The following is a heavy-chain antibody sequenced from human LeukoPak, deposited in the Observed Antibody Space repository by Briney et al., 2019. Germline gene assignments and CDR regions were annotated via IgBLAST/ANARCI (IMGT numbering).Heavy chain of an antibody. Sequence: GESLKISCKGSGYSFTSYWIGWARQMPGKGLEWMGIIYPGNSDTRYSPSFQGQVTISADKSITTAYLQWSSLKASDTAMYYCARAPDVAVAGASDYWGQGTLVTVSS. V-gene: IGHV5-51*01. J-gene: IGHJ4*02. CDR1: GYSFTSYW. CDR3: ARAPDVAVAGASDY. D-gene: IGHD6-19*01. CDR2: IYPGNSDT.